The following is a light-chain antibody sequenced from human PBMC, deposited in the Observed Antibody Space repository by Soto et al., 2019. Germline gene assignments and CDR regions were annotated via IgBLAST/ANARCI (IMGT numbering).Light chain of an antibody. CDR3: CSHTTSSTWV. Sequence: HSVLTQPASVSGSPGQSITLSCTATSSDVGSFNFVSWYQQHPDKAPKLLIYDVSNRPSGVSSRFSGSKSDYTASLTISGLQPEDEADYYCCSHTTSSTWVFGGGTKLTVL. J-gene: IGLJ3*02. CDR1: SSDVGSFNF. V-gene: IGLV2-14*03. CDR2: DVS.